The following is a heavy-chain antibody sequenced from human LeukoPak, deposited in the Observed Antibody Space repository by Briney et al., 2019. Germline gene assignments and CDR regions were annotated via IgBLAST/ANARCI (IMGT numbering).Heavy chain of an antibody. Sequence: ASVKVSCKASGYTFRDYYMHWVRQAPGQGLEWMGWINPNSGGTNYAQKLQGRVTMTRDTSISTAHMELSRLRSDDTAVYYCANLPLSSGVDYWGQGTLVTVSS. CDR1: GYTFRDYY. CDR3: ANLPLSSGVDY. CDR2: INPNSGGT. V-gene: IGHV1-2*02. J-gene: IGHJ4*02. D-gene: IGHD6-19*01.